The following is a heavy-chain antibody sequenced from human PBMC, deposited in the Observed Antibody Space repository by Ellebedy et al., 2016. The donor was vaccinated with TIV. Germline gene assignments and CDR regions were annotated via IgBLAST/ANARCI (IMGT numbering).Heavy chain of an antibody. J-gene: IGHJ4*02. CDR3: VKGGYREIHYHSTAYDR. CDR2: VGGAGNRA. CDR1: GFTFSGFG. D-gene: IGHD3-22*01. V-gene: IGHV3-23*01. Sequence: GESLKISCVASGFTFSGFGMHWVRQAPGKGLEWVSTVGGAGNRAYYADSVKGRFTISRDIPKNTLYLQMDSLSAEDTAVYYCVKGGYREIHYHSTAYDRWGQGTLVTVSS.